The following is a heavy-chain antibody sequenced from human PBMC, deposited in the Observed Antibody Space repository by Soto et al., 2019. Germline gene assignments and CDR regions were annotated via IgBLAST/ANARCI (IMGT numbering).Heavy chain of an antibody. CDR3: AKSGSGYDLDYYYYYMDV. CDR2: ISGSGGST. CDR1: GFTFSSYG. J-gene: IGHJ6*03. V-gene: IGHV3-23*01. Sequence: GGSLRLSCAASGFTFSSYGMSWVRQAPGKGLEWVSAISGSGGSTYYADSVKGRFTISRDNSKNTLYLQMNSLRAEDTAVYYCAKSGSGYDLDYYYYYMDVWGKGTTVTVSS. D-gene: IGHD5-12*01.